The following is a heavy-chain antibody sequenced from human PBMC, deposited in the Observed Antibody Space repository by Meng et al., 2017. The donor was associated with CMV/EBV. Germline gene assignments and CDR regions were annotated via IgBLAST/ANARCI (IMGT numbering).Heavy chain of an antibody. D-gene: IGHD2-21*01. J-gene: IGHJ5*02. V-gene: IGHV1-46*01. CDR1: GYTFSSYY. Sequence: ASVKVSCKASGYTFSSYYMHWVRQAPGQGLEWMGIINPSGGSTSYAQKFQGRVTMTRDTSTSTVYMELSSLRSEDTVVYYCARERATCGGDCYRGWLDPWGQGTLVTVSS. CDR3: ARERATCGGDCYRGWLDP. CDR2: INPSGGST.